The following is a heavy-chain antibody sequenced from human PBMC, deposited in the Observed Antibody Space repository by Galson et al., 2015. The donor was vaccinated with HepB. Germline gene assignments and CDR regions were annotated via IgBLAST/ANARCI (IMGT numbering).Heavy chain of an antibody. J-gene: IGHJ5*02. V-gene: IGHV4-61*08. CDR3: SREGAFGETP. Sequence: LVKPTQTLTLTCTLSGFSITTAGVGVGWIRQPPGKGLEWIGHIHNSGSTNYNPSLKSRVTISVDASKNQFSLKLSSVTTADTAVYYCSREGAFGETPWGQGTLVTVSS. D-gene: IGHD3-10*01. CDR1: GFSITTAGVG. CDR2: IHNSGST.